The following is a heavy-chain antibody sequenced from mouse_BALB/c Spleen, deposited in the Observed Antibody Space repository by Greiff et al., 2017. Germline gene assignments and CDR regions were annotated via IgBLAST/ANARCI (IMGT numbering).Heavy chain of an antibody. Sequence: VQLQQSGPVLVQPGASVKMSCKASGYTFTSYVMHWVKQKPGQGLEWIGYINPYNAGTKYNEKFKGKATLTSDKSSSTAYMALSSLTSEDSAVLYWARLKGSGYWGQGTTLTVSA. J-gene: IGHJ2*01. CDR1: GYTFTSYV. CDR2: INPYNAGT. V-gene: IGHV1-14*01. D-gene: IGHD3-2*02. CDR3: ARLKGSGY.